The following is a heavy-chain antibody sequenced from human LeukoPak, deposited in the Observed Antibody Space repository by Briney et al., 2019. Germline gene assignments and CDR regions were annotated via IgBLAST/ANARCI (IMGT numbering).Heavy chain of an antibody. D-gene: IGHD2-21*02. J-gene: IGHJ4*02. CDR3: ATSYCGGDCYSGAYYFDY. CDR2: VDPEDGET. Sequence: ASVKVSCEVSGYTFTDYYMHWVQQAPGKGLEWMGLVDPEDGETIYAEKFQGRVTITADTSTDTAYMELSSLRSEDTAVYYCATSYCGGDCYSGAYYFDYWGQGTLVTVSS. CDR1: GYTFTDYY. V-gene: IGHV1-69-2*01.